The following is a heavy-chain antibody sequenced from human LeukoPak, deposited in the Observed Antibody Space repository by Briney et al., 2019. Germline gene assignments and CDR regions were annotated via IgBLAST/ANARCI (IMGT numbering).Heavy chain of an antibody. D-gene: IGHD3-22*01. V-gene: IGHV4-30-4*01. CDR2: IYYSGST. Sequence: PSETLSLTCTVSGGSISSGDYYWSWIRQPPGKGLEWIGYIYYSGSTYYNPSLKSRVTISVDTSKNQFSLKLSSVTAADTAVYYCARGRARNYYDSSGYYYVYAFDIWGQGTMVTVSS. CDR1: GGSISSGDYY. CDR3: ARGRARNYYDSSGYYYVYAFDI. J-gene: IGHJ3*02.